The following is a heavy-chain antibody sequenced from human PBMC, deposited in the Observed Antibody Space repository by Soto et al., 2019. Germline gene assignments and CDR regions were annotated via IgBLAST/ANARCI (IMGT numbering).Heavy chain of an antibody. V-gene: IGHV3-30*18. CDR2: ISYDGSNK. Sequence: PGGSLRLSCAASGFTFSSYGMHCVRQAPGKGLEWVAVISYDGSNKYYADSVKGRFTISRDNSKNTLYLQMNSLRAEDTAAYYCAKDETLTGTTYYSGRDVWGQGTTVTVSS. CDR1: GFTFSSYG. J-gene: IGHJ6*02. D-gene: IGHD1-7*01. CDR3: AKDETLTGTTYYSGRDV.